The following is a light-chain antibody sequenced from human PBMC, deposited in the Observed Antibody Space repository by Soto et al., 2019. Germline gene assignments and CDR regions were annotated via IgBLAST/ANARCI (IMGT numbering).Light chain of an antibody. J-gene: IGLJ1*01. Sequence: QSVLTQPASVSGSPGQSITISCTGTSSDIGGYNYVSWYQQHPGKAPQLLIYEVTNRPSGVSHRFSGSKSGNTASLTISGLQTEDEADYYCNSYTSSSTLYVFGT. CDR2: EVT. V-gene: IGLV2-14*01. CDR1: SSDIGGYNY. CDR3: NSYTSSSTLYV.